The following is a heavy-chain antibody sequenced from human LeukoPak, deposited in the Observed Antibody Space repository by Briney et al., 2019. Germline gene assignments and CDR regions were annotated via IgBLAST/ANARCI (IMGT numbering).Heavy chain of an antibody. CDR1: GGTFSSYA. D-gene: IGHD3-22*01. J-gene: IGHJ4*02. Sequence: SVKVSXKASGGTFSSYAISWVRQAPGQGLEWMGGIIPIFGTANYAQKFQGRVTITTDESTSTAYMELSSLRSEDTAVYYCVLYYYDSSGYYYVDWGQGTLVTVSS. V-gene: IGHV1-69*05. CDR3: VLYYYDSSGYYYVD. CDR2: IIPIFGTA.